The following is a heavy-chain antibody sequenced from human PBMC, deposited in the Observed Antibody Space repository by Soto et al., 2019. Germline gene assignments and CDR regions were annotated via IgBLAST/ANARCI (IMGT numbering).Heavy chain of an antibody. CDR3: ARVKAYDSSAYSPDAGMDV. V-gene: IGHV1-2*04. CDR2: INPNSGGT. D-gene: IGHD3-22*01. J-gene: IGHJ6*02. CDR1: GYTFTGYY. Sequence: XSVKVTCKASGYTFTGYYMHWVRQAPGQGLEWMGWINPNSGGTNYAQKFQGWVTMTRDTSISTAYMELSRLRSDDTAVYYCARVKAYDSSAYSPDAGMDVWGQGTTVTVSS.